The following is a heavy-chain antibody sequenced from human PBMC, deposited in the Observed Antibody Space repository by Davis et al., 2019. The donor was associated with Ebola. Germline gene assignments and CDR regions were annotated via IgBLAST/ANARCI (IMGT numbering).Heavy chain of an antibody. J-gene: IGHJ4*02. Sequence: GESLKISCAASGFTFSDYYMSWIRQAPGKGLEWVSYISSSGSTIYYADSVKGRFTISRDNAKNSLYLQMNSLRAEDTAVYYCANVGYPYYFDYWGQGTLVTVSS. V-gene: IGHV3-11*01. D-gene: IGHD5-18*01. CDR1: GFTFSDYY. CDR2: ISSSGSTI. CDR3: ANVGYPYYFDY.